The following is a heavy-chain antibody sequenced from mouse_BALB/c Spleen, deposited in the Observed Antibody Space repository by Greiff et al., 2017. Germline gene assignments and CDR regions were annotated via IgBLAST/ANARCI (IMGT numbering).Heavy chain of an antibody. D-gene: IGHD1-3*01. CDR2: IFPGDGST. J-gene: IGHJ4*01. CDR3: SRRGSSGYAMDY. Sequence: QVQLQQSGAELVKPGASVKLSCKASGYTFTSYDINWVRQRPEQGLEWSGWIFPGDGSTKYNEKFKGKATLTTDKSSSTAYMQLSRLTSEDSAVYFCSRRGSSGYAMDYWGQGTSVTVSS. V-gene: IGHV1S56*01. CDR1: GYTFTSYD.